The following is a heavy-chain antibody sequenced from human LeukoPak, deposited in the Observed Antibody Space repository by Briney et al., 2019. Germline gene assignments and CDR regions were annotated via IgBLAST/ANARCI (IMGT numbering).Heavy chain of an antibody. CDR3: AKGGRRGLRYYYGMDV. Sequence: RPGRSLRLSCAASGFTFSSYGMHWVRQAPGKGLEWVAVISYDGSNKYYADSVKGRFTISRDNSKNTLYLQMNSLRAEDTAVYYCAKGGRRGLRYYYGMDVWGKGTTVTVSS. CDR2: ISYDGSNK. CDR1: GFTFSSYG. J-gene: IGHJ6*04. D-gene: IGHD3-10*01. V-gene: IGHV3-30*18.